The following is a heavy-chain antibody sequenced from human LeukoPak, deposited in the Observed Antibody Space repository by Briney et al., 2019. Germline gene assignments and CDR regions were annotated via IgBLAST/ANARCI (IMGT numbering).Heavy chain of an antibody. V-gene: IGHV4-59*08. CDR3: ARGRDAFDI. CDR2: MHYSGST. CDR1: GGSIRSSY. J-gene: IGHJ3*02. Sequence: SETLSLTCTVSGGSIRSSYWSWIRQPPGKGLEWIGHMHYSGSTNYNPSLKSRVTISVDTSKNQFSLKLSSVTAADTAVYYCARGRDAFDIWGQGTMVTVSS.